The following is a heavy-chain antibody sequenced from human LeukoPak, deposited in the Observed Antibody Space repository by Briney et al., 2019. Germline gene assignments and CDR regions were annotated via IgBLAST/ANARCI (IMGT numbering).Heavy chain of an antibody. D-gene: IGHD3-22*01. CDR2: IYPGDSDT. J-gene: IGHJ4*02. V-gene: IGHV5-51*01. CDR1: GYSFTSYW. CDR3: ARHTSGYYYDSSGYPLDY. Sequence: GESLKISCKGSGYSFTSYWIGWVRQMPGKGLEWMGIIYPGDSDTRYSPSFQGQVTISADKSISTAYLQWSSLKASDTAMHYCARHTSGYYYDSSGYPLDYWGQGTLVTVSS.